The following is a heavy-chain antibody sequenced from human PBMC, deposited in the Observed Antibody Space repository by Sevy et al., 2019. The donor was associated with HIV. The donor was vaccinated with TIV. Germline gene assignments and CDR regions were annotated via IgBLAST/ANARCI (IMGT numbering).Heavy chain of an antibody. V-gene: IGHV3-30-3*01. D-gene: IGHD1-1*01. J-gene: IGHJ1*01. CDR2: ISFDGTSK. Sequence: GGSLRLSCAASGFTFNRYSMHWVRQAPGKGLEWVATISFDGTSKHYPDSVKGRFTISRDNFQNSLFLQMDSLRPEDTAVYYCALERLSGDVAEYFQNWGQGTLVTVSS. CDR1: GFTFNRYS. CDR3: ALERLSGDVAEYFQN.